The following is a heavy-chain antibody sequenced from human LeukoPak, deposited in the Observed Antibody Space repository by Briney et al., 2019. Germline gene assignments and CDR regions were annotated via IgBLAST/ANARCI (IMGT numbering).Heavy chain of an antibody. CDR2: INLDGIKR. CDR1: GFMFSNYW. CDR3: AKGKDTYNYDSSGYYFGEY. J-gene: IGHJ4*02. D-gene: IGHD3-22*01. Sequence: GGSLRLSCAASGFMFSNYWMSWVRQVPGKGLEWVANINLDGIKRYYVDSVKGRFIISRDNSKNTLYLQLNSLRAEDTAVYYCAKGKDTYNYDSSGYYFGEYWGQGTLVTVSS. V-gene: IGHV3-7*03.